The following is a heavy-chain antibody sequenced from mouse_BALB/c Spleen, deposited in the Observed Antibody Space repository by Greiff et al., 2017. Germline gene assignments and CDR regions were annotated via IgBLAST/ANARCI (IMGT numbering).Heavy chain of an antibody. CDR3: TREGAYDGYDGAY. Sequence: VQLQESGAELVKPGASVKLSCKASGYTFTSYYMYWVKQRPGQGLEWIGEINPSNGGTNFNEKFKSKATLTVDKSSSTAYMQLSSLTSEDSAVYYGTREGAYDGYDGAYWGQGTLVTVSA. D-gene: IGHD2-3*01. CDR1: GYTFTSYY. J-gene: IGHJ3*01. CDR2: INPSNGGT. V-gene: IGHV1S81*02.